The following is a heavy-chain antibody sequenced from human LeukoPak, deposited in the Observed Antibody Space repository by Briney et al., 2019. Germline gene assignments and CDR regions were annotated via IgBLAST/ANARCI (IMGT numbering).Heavy chain of an antibody. CDR1: GFTFSSYG. CDR3: ARDPIAAAGHNYGMDV. V-gene: IGHV3-30*03. CDR2: ISYDGSNK. D-gene: IGHD6-13*01. J-gene: IGHJ6*02. Sequence: GGSLRLSCAASGFTFSSYGMHWVRQAPGKGLEWVAVISYDGSNKYYADSVKGRFTISRDNSKNTLYLQMNSLRAEDTAVYYCARDPIAAAGHNYGMDVWGQGTTVTVSS.